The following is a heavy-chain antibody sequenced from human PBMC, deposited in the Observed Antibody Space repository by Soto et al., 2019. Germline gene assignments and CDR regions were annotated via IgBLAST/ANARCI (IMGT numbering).Heavy chain of an antibody. CDR2: ITPILGIA. Sequence: QVQLVQSGAEVKKPESSVKVSCKASGGTFSSYSINWVRQAPGQGLEWMGRITPILGIANYAQKFQGRVTITADKSTSTAYMELSSLRSEDTAVYYCAREPYGDYSGYWGQGTLVTVSS. V-gene: IGHV1-69*08. CDR1: GGTFSSYS. CDR3: AREPYGDYSGY. D-gene: IGHD3-10*01. J-gene: IGHJ4*02.